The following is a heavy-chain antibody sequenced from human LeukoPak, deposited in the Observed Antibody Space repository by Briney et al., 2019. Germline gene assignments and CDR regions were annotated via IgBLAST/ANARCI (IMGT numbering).Heavy chain of an antibody. J-gene: IGHJ4*02. D-gene: IGHD6-13*01. V-gene: IGHV4-59*01. CDR3: ARGVYIAAAQYGY. CDR2: IHYSGTT. CDR1: GGSISSYY. Sequence: PSETLSLACTVSGGSISSYYWSWIRQPPGKGLEWIGYIHYSGTTNYIPSLKSRVTISVDTSKNQFSLKLSSVTAADTAVYYCARGVYIAAAQYGYWGQGTLVTVSS.